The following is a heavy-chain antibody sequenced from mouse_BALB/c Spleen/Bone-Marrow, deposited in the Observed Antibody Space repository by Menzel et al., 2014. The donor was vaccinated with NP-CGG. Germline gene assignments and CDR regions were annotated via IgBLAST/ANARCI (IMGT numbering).Heavy chain of an antibody. J-gene: IGHJ1*01. D-gene: IGHD6-1*01. CDR2: IRSKSNNFPT. V-gene: IGHV10-1*02. CDR1: GFTFNTYA. CDR3: VTSTYVDF. Sequence: EVKVEESGGRLVQPKGSLKLSCAASGFTFNTYAMNWVRQAPGKGLEWVARIRSKSNNFPTYYADSVKDRFTISRDDSQSMLYLQMNNWKTEDTAMYYCVTSTYVDFWGAGTTVTVSS.